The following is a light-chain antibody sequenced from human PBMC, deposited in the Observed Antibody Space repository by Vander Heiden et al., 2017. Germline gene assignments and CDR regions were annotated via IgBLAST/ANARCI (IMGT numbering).Light chain of an antibody. Sequence: QSVLTPPPSVSGAPGPRVTISCTGSSSNIGAGYDVHWYQQLPGAAPKLLINGNTNRPSGVPDRFSGSKSGTSASLAITGLQAEDEADDYCQSYDSRLTGHVVFGGGTKLTVL. V-gene: IGLV1-40*01. CDR1: SSNIGAGYD. CDR3: QSYDSRLTGHVV. J-gene: IGLJ2*01. CDR2: GNT.